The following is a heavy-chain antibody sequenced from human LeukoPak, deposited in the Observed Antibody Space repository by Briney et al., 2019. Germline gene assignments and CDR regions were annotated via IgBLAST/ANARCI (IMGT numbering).Heavy chain of an antibody. D-gene: IGHD3-22*01. Sequence: ASVKVSCKASGYTFTSYGISWVRQAPGQGLEWMGWISAYNGNTNYAQKLQGRVTMTTGTSTSTAYMELRSLRSDDTAVYYCARDPRFYTPFLMIDEGYFDYWGQGTLVTVSS. V-gene: IGHV1-18*01. J-gene: IGHJ4*02. CDR1: GYTFTSYG. CDR3: ARDPRFYTPFLMIDEGYFDY. CDR2: ISAYNGNT.